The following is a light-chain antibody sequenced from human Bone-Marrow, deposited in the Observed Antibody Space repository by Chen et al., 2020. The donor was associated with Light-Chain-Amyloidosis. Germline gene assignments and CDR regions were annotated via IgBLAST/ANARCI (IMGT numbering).Light chain of an antibody. V-gene: IGKV3-20*01. CDR2: DAS. Sequence: EIVSTQSPGTLSLSPGERATLSCRASQSVSSNFLAWYQQKPGQAPGLLIYDASSRATGIPDRFSGSGYGTDYTLTISRLEPEDFAVYYGQQYGSTPLTYGGGTKVEIK. CDR1: QSVSSNF. CDR3: QQYGSTPLT. J-gene: IGKJ4*01.